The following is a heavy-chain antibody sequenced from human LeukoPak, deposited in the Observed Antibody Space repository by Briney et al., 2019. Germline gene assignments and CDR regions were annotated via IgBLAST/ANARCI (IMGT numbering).Heavy chain of an antibody. CDR2: IYPGDSDT. CDR1: GYSLTSYW. V-gene: IGHV5-51*01. Sequence: GESLKISCKGSGYSLTSYWIGWVRQMPGKVLEWMGIIYPGDSDTRYSPSFQGQVTISADKSISTAYLQWSSLKASDTAMYYCARQTYYYDSSGYRTSRAVDYWGQGTLVTVSS. D-gene: IGHD3-22*01. CDR3: ARQTYYYDSSGYRTSRAVDY. J-gene: IGHJ4*02.